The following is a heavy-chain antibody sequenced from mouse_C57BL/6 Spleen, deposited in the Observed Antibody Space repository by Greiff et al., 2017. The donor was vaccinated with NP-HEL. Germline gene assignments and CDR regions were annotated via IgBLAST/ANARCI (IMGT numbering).Heavy chain of an antibody. J-gene: IGHJ1*03. CDR2: IDPENGDT. CDR1: GFNIKDDY. CDR3: TTGGIYWYFDV. Sequence: VQLQQSGAELVRPGASVKLSCTASGFNIKDDYMHWVKQRPEQGLEWIGWIDPENGDTEYASKFQGKATITADTSSNTAYLQLSSLTSEDTVVYYCTTGGIYWYFDVWGTGTTVTVSS. V-gene: IGHV14-4*01.